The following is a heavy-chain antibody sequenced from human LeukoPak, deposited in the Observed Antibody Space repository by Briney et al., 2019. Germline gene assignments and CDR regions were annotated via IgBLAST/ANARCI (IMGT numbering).Heavy chain of an antibody. D-gene: IGHD6-13*01. J-gene: IGHJ6*02. Sequence: PSETLSLTCTVSGGSISSYYWSWIRQPSGKGLEWIGYIYYSGSTNYNPSLKSRVTISVDTSKRQFSLKLSSVTAADTAVYYCARDLGYSSSWLYGMDVWGQGTTVTVSS. CDR2: IYYSGST. CDR1: GGSISSYY. CDR3: ARDLGYSSSWLYGMDV. V-gene: IGHV4-59*01.